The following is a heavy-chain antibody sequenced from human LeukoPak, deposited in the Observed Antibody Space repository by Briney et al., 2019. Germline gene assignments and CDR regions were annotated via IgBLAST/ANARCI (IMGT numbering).Heavy chain of an antibody. J-gene: IGHJ3*02. D-gene: IGHD3-16*02. Sequence: ASVKVSCKASGYTFTSYGISWVRQAPGQRLEWMGWINAGNGNTKYSQKFQGRVTITRDTSASTAYMELSSLRSEDTAVYYCARVRLYDYVWGSYRSRAFDIWGQGTMVTVSS. CDR1: GYTFTSYG. CDR2: INAGNGNT. CDR3: ARVRLYDYVWGSYRSRAFDI. V-gene: IGHV1-3*01.